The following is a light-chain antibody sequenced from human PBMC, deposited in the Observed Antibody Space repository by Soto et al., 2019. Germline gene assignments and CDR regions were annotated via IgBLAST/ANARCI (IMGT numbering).Light chain of an antibody. CDR3: CSYAGSYTL. V-gene: IGLV2-11*01. CDR2: DVT. J-gene: IGLJ2*01. CDR1: SSDVGRYNF. Sequence: QSVLTQPRSVSGSPGQSVTISCTGTSSDVGRYNFVSWYQQHPDKAPKLILYDVTNRPSGVPDRFSGSKSGNTASLAISGLQAEDEADYYCCSYAGSYTLFGGGTKLTVL.